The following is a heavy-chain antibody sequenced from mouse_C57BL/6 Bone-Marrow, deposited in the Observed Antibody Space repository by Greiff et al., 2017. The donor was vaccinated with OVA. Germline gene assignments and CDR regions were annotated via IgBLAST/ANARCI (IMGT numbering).Heavy chain of an antibody. V-gene: IGHV1-36*01. J-gene: IGHJ3*01. CDR2: VYPYNGGT. CDR3: ASHYGSSPSWFAY. Sequence: EVQLQPSGPVLVKPGPSVKISCKASGFTFTDYYMHWVKQSHGKSLEWIGLVYPYNGGTSYNQKFKGKATLTVDTSSSTAYMELNSLTSEDSAVYYCASHYGSSPSWFAYWGQGTLVTVSA. CDR1: GFTFTDYY. D-gene: IGHD1-1*01.